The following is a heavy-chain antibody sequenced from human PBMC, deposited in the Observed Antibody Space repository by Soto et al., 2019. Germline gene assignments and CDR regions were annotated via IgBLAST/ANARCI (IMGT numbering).Heavy chain of an antibody. CDR1: GYTFTGYY. Sequence: ASVKVSCKASGYTFTGYYMHWVRQAPGQGLEWMGWMNPNSGGTSYAQKFQGRVTMTRNTSISTAYMELSSLRSGDTAVYYCARVRVLGTNGVCCLGYWGQGTLVTVSS. CDR2: MNPNSGGT. CDR3: ARVRVLGTNGVCCLGY. J-gene: IGHJ4*02. D-gene: IGHD2-8*01. V-gene: IGHV1-2*02.